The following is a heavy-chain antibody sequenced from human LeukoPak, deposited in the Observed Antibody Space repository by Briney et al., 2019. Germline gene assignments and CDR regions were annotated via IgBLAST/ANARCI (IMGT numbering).Heavy chain of an antibody. Sequence: SETLSLTCPVSGGSISIRSYYWGWIRQPPGKGLEWVGSIYYSGSNYYNPSLKRRVPMSVAPSKNQFSLKLSSVTAADTAVYYCARLSSSSNDAFDIWGQRTMVTVSS. CDR1: GGSISIRSYY. V-gene: IGHV4-39*01. D-gene: IGHD6-13*01. CDR3: ARLSSSSNDAFDI. CDR2: IYYSGSN. J-gene: IGHJ3*02.